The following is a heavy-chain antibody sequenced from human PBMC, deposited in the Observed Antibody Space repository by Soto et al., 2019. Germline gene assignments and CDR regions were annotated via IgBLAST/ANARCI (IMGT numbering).Heavy chain of an antibody. CDR3: VKFRGRAYHYYYMDV. Sequence: DVQLLESGGGLAQRGGSLRLSCAASGFSFSTYGMTWVRQAPGKGLEWVAYGGSGGSRYYADSVKGRFTISRDNSKNTLYLQMTSLRAEDTAVYYCVKFRGRAYHYYYMDVWGNGTTVTVSS. CDR1: GFSFSTYG. D-gene: IGHD3-16*01. J-gene: IGHJ6*03. CDR2: YGGSGGSR. V-gene: IGHV3-23*01.